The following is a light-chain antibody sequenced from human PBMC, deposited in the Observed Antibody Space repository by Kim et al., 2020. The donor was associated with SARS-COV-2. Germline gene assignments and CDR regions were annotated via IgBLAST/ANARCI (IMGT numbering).Light chain of an antibody. CDR2: AAS. CDR3: QQFNTYPRT. CDR1: QDISIY. J-gene: IGKJ1*01. Sequence: DIQLTQSPSFLSASVGDRVTITCRASQDISIYLAWYQQKPGKAPNLLLYAASTLQSGVSPRFSGSGSGTEFTLTISSLQPDDFATYFCQQFNTYPRTFGQGTTVDIK. V-gene: IGKV1-9*01.